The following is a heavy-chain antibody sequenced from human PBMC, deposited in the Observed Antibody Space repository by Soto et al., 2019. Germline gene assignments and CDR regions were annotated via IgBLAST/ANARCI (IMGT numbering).Heavy chain of an antibody. J-gene: IGHJ5*02. D-gene: IGHD3-3*01. V-gene: IGHV4-59*01. Sequence: PSETLSLTCTVSGGSISSYYWSWIRQPPGKGLEWIGYIYYSGSTNYNPSLKSRVTISVDTSKNQFSLKLSSVTAADTAVYYCAREFFGAGNWFDPWGQGTLVTVLL. CDR3: AREFFGAGNWFDP. CDR2: IYYSGST. CDR1: GGSISSYY.